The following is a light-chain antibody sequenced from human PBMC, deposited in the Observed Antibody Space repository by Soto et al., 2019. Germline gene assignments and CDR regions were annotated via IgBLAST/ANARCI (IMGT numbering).Light chain of an antibody. V-gene: IGLV2-14*01. J-gene: IGLJ2*01. CDR2: DVN. CDR3: SSYTGSSTYVV. CDR1: SSDVGGYNY. Sequence: QSALTQPASVSGSPGQSITISCTGTSSDVGGYNYVSWYQQHPGKAPKLMIYDVNNRPSGVSNRFSGSKSGNTASLTISGLQAEDEAYYYCSSYTGSSTYVVFGGGTKLTVL.